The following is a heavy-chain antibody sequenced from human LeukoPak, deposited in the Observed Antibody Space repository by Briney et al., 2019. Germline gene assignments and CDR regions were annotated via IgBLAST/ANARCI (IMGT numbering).Heavy chain of an antibody. Sequence: GGSLRLSCAASGFTFSNYAMSWVRQAPGKGLEWVSAISDRGGSTYYADSVKGRFTISRDNSKNTLYLQMNSLRAEDTAIYYCAKRGMTTIKEGFDYWGQGTLVTVSS. CDR3: AKRGMTTIKEGFDY. CDR1: GFTFSNYA. D-gene: IGHD5-24*01. J-gene: IGHJ4*02. V-gene: IGHV3-23*01. CDR2: ISDRGGST.